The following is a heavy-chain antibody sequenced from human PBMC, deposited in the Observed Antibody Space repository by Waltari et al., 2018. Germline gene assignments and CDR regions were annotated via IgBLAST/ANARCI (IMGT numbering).Heavy chain of an antibody. V-gene: IGHV1-69*04. D-gene: IGHD6-19*01. J-gene: IGHJ6*03. CDR1: GRTFSSYA. CDR2: IIPILGIA. CDR3: AVGWARPHYYHYYMDV. Sequence: VQQEQSGAEGQKPGSSVEVSCKDAGRTFSSYALSWVRRAPGHELAGMGGIIPILGIANNAQKFQGRVTITADESTNTAYMELSSLGSEDTAVYYCAVGWARPHYYHYYMDVWGKGTTVTVSS.